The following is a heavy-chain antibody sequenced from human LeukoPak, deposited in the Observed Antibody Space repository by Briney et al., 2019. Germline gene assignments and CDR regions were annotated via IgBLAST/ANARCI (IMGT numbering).Heavy chain of an antibody. CDR2: IYTSGST. V-gene: IGHV4-61*02. D-gene: IGHD3-3*01. CDR3: ARRGTYYDFWSGYSNWFDP. Sequence: SETLSLTCTVSGGSISSGSYYWSWIRQPAGTGLEWIGRIYTSGSTNYNPSLKSRVTISVDTSKNQFSLKLSSVTAADTAVYYCARRGTYYDFWSGYSNWFDPWGQGTLVTVSS. CDR1: GGSISSGSYY. J-gene: IGHJ5*02.